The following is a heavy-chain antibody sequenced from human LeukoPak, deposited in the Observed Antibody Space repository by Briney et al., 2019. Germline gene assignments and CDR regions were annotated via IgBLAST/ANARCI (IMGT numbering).Heavy chain of an antibody. D-gene: IGHD1-1*01. CDR1: GFTFSSYA. CDR3: AKIPTTLDDY. J-gene: IGHJ4*02. V-gene: IGHV3-23*01. Sequence: GGSLRLSCAASGFTFSSYAMSWFRHAPGKGLKWVSAISGSGGSTYYADSVKGRFTISSYNSKNTLYLQMNSLRAEDTAVYYCAKIPTTLDDYWGQGTLVTVSS. CDR2: ISGSGGST.